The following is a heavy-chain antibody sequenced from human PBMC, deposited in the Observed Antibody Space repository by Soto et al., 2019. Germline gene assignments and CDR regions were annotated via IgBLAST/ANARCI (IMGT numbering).Heavy chain of an antibody. CDR3: ARLGWGNGDSDY. V-gene: IGHV4-39*01. Sequence: QLQLQESGPGLVKSSETLSLTCTVSGGSISKSNYFXGWXXXXXXXGLEWIASILYSGTTSYNSSLKSRVAISVDTSKNQFSLELNSVTAADTAVYYCARLGWGNGDSDYWGQGTLVTVSS. D-gene: IGHD2-21*01. J-gene: IGHJ4*02. CDR1: GGSISKSNYF. CDR2: ILYSGTT.